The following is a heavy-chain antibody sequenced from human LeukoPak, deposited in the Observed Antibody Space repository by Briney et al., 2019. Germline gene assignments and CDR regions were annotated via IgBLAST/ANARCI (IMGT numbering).Heavy chain of an antibody. CDR3: ARGANRLDY. CDR1: GGSISTYY. V-gene: IGHV4-59*01. Sequence: SETLSLTCTVSGGSISTYYWSWIRQTPGKGLEWIGFIYYSGSTNYNPSLKSRVTMSVDTSKGQFSLKLTSVTAADTALYYCARGANRLDYWGQGTPVTVSS. D-gene: IGHD1-14*01. J-gene: IGHJ4*02. CDR2: IYYSGST.